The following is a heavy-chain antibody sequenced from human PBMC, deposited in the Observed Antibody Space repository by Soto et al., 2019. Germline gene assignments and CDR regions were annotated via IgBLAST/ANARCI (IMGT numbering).Heavy chain of an antibody. Sequence: SETLSLTCTVSGGSISSGDYYWSWIRQPPGEGLEWIGYIYYSGSTYYNPSLKSRVTISVDTSKNQFSLKLSSVTAADTAVYYCAREPGGADSSGYYWGQGTLVTVSS. J-gene: IGHJ4*02. CDR1: GGSISSGDYY. V-gene: IGHV4-30-4*01. D-gene: IGHD3-22*01. CDR2: IYYSGST. CDR3: AREPGGADSSGYY.